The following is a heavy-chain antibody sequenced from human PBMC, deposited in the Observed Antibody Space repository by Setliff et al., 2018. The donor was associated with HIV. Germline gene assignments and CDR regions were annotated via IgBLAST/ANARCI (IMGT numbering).Heavy chain of an antibody. V-gene: IGHV4-4*09. CDR3: ARRSDWFDP. Sequence: SETLSLTCTVSGGSISISDWSWIRQPPGKGLEWIGCIYTSGNTNYDPSLKGRVTISVDTSKNQFSLKLASVTAADTAVYFCARRSDWFDPWGQGTLVTVSS. J-gene: IGHJ5*02. CDR1: GGSISISD. CDR2: IYTSGNT.